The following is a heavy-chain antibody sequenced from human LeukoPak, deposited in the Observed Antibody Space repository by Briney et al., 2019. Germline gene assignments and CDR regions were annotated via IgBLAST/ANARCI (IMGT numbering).Heavy chain of an antibody. CDR3: ASRYCSGGSCRPDWGYYGMDV. CDR1: GGSISTYY. V-gene: IGHV4-4*07. J-gene: IGHJ6*02. Sequence: SETLSLTCTVSGGSISTYYWSWIRQPPGKGLEWIGRIYTSGSTNYNPSLKSRVTMSVDTSKNQFSLKLSSVTAADTAVYYCASRYCSGGSCRPDWGYYGMDVWGQGTTVTVSS. D-gene: IGHD2-15*01. CDR2: IYTSGST.